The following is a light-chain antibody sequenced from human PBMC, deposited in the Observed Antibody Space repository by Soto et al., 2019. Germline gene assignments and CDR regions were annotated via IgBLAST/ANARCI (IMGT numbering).Light chain of an antibody. CDR3: DSYTSSRAYV. Sequence: QSVLTQPASVSGSPGQSITISCTGTSSDVGGYNYVSWYQQQAGKAPKLIIHEVSNRPSGVSNRFSGSKSGNTAFLTISGLQAEDEADYYCDSYTSSRAYVFGIGTKLTVL. CDR1: SSDVGGYNY. J-gene: IGLJ1*01. CDR2: EVS. V-gene: IGLV2-14*01.